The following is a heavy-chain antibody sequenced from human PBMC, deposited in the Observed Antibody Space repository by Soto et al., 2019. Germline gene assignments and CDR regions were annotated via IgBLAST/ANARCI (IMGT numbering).Heavy chain of an antibody. CDR1: GGSISTYY. Sequence: QVQPQESGPGLVKPSETLSLTCTVSGGSISTYYWSWIRQPPGKGLEWIGYIYYNGRTNYNPSLESRVTISLDTSKSQFSLKLSSVSAADTAVYYCARDGSGYDFWSGPYFFDYWGPGTLVTVSS. V-gene: IGHV4-59*01. CDR2: IYYNGRT. CDR3: ARDGSGYDFWSGPYFFDY. J-gene: IGHJ4*02. D-gene: IGHD3-3*01.